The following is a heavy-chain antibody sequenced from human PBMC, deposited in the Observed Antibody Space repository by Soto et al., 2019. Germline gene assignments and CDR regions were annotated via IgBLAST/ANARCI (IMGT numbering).Heavy chain of an antibody. J-gene: IGHJ6*02. CDR2: ISAYNGNT. CDR1: GYTFTSYG. D-gene: IGHD3-3*01. Sequence: ASVKVSCKASGYTFTSYGISWVRQAPGQGLEWMGWISAYNGNTNYAQKLQDRVTMTTDTSTSTAYMELRSLRSDDTAVYYCARDGKYYDFWSGHPNYYYYGMDVWGQGTTVTVSS. CDR3: ARDGKYYDFWSGHPNYYYYGMDV. V-gene: IGHV1-18*01.